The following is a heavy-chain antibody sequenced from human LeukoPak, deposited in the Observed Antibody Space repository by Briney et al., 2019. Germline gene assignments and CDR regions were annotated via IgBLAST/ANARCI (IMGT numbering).Heavy chain of an antibody. CDR2: INPIFGTV. J-gene: IGHJ6*03. V-gene: IGHV1-69*06. CDR1: GYTFTSNY. Sequence: ASVKVSCKAFGYTFTSNYMHWVRQAPGQGLEWMGGINPIFGTVNYAQKFQGRVTITADKSTSTAYMELSSLRSDDTAVYFCARSLFRFLEWSYRSYYYYYLDVWGKGTTVTVSS. D-gene: IGHD3-3*01. CDR3: ARSLFRFLEWSYRSYYYYYLDV.